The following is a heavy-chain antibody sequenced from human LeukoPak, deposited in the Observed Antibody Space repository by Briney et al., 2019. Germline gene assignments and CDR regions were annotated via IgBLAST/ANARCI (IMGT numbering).Heavy chain of an antibody. Sequence: SETLSLTCTVSGGSISSGGYSWTWIRQHSGKGLEWIGYIYYTGSTYYNPSLKSRVTISVDTSKNQFSLKLSSVTAADTAVYYCARYYYDSSGYYIDYWGQGTLVTVSS. V-gene: IGHV4-31*03. CDR2: IYYTGST. D-gene: IGHD3-22*01. J-gene: IGHJ4*02. CDR1: GGSISSGGYS. CDR3: ARYYYDSSGYYIDY.